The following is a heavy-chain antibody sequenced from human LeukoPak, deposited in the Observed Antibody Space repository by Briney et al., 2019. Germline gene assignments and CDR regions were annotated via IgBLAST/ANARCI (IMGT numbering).Heavy chain of an antibody. Sequence: PSETLSLTCTVSGGSISSGGYYWSWIRQHPGKGLEWIGYIYYSGSTYYNPSLKGRVTISVDTSKNQFSLKLSSVTAADTAVYYCARVSVGILPNWFDPWGQGTLVTVSS. CDR1: GGSISSGGYY. J-gene: IGHJ5*02. D-gene: IGHD3-3*01. CDR3: ARVSVGILPNWFDP. CDR2: IYYSGST. V-gene: IGHV4-31*03.